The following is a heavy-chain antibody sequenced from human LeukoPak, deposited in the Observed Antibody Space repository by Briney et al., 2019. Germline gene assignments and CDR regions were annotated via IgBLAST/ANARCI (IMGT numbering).Heavy chain of an antibody. J-gene: IGHJ4*02. CDR2: INPNSGGT. CDR3: ARASMGSHDY. Sequence: GVSVSVSCRASGYTFTGYYMHWVRQAPGQGLECVGWINPNSGGTNYAQKFQGRVTITRDTSISTAYMELSRLRSDDTAVYYCARASMGSHDYWGQGTLVTVSS. CDR1: GYTFTGYY. D-gene: IGHD1-26*01. V-gene: IGHV1-2*02.